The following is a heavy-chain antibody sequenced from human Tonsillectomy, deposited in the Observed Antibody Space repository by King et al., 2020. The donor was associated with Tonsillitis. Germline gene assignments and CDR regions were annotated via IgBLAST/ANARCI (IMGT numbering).Heavy chain of an antibody. D-gene: IGHD2-2*01. CDR1: GYTFTSYG. J-gene: IGHJ6*02. CDR3: ARLGYCSSTSCPDYYYYYGMDV. CDR2: ISAYIGNT. Sequence: VQLVESGAEVKKPGASVKVSCKASGYTFTSYGISWVRQAPGQGLEWMGWISAYIGNTNYAQKLQGRVTMTTDTSTSTAYMELRSLRSDDTAVYYCARLGYCSSTSCPDYYYYYGMDVWGQGTTVTVSS. V-gene: IGHV1-18*01.